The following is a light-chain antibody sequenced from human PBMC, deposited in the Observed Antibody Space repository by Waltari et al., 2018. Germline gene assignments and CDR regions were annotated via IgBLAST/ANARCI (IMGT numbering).Light chain of an antibody. CDR1: KLWVTY. V-gene: IGLV3-1*01. CDR3: QAWDSSTGV. Sequence: SYDLTQPLPVSVSPGLTGTTTCLGAKLWVTYVSWYQQKSGQSPALVIYQDNKRPSGIPERFSGSNSGNTATLTISGTQAMDEADYYCQAWDSSTGVFGGGTKLTVL. CDR2: QDN. J-gene: IGLJ3*02.